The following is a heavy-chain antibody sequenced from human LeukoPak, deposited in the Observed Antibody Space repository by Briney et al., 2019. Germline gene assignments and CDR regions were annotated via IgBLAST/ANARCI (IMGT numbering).Heavy chain of an antibody. J-gene: IGHJ4*02. CDR2: INHSGNT. V-gene: IGHV4-34*01. D-gene: IGHD2-2*01. Sequence: SETLSLTCAVYGGSFSGYYWSWIRQPPGKGLEWIGEINHSGNTNYNPSPKSRVTISVDTSKNQFSLKLSSVTAADTAVYYCAMRVVGYCSSTSCYPFDYWGQGTLVTVSS. CDR1: GGSFSGYY. CDR3: AMRVVGYCSSTSCYPFDY.